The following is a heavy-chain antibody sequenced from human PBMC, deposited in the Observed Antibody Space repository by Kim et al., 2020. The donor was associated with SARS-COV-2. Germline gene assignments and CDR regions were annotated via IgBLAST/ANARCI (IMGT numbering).Heavy chain of an antibody. Sequence: SVKVSCKASGFTLTNSAVQWVRQARGQRLEWIGWIVVGSANTNYAQNFQERVTITRDMSTSTAYMELSSLRSEDTAVYYCAAELGYYYGSTDAFDIWGQGTMVTVSS. CDR2: IVVGSANT. D-gene: IGHD3-10*01. J-gene: IGHJ3*02. V-gene: IGHV1-58*01. CDR1: GFTLTNSA. CDR3: AAELGYYYGSTDAFDI.